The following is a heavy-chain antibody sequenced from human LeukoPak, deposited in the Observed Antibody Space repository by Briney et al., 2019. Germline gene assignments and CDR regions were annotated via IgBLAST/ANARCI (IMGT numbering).Heavy chain of an antibody. CDR1: GFTFSNYA. J-gene: IGHJ3*01. D-gene: IGHD5-24*01. CDR2: LSYDRFNK. Sequence: HPGGSLRLSCAASGFTFSNYALHWVRQAPGKGLEWVAGLSYDRFNKYYADSVRGRFTISRDNSKNTVFLEMNSLRADDTALYHCARDVTTWLQPNAYAFHVWGPGTMVTVSS. CDR3: ARDVTTWLQPNAYAFHV. V-gene: IGHV3-30*04.